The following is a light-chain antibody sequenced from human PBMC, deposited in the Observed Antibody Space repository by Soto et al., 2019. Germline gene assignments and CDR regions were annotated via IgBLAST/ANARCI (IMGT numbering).Light chain of an antibody. Sequence: DIQMTQSPSSLSASVGDRVTITCRASQGIRSALTWYQQKLGKAPKRLITAASILRSGVPSRFSVSGSGTEFTLTISGLQPEDLATYYCLQHNSHPLTFGGGTKVEIE. CDR2: AAS. CDR1: QGIRSA. V-gene: IGKV1-17*01. J-gene: IGKJ4*01. CDR3: LQHNSHPLT.